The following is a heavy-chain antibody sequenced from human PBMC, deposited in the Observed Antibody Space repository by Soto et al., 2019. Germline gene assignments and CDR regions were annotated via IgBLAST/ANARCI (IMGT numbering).Heavy chain of an antibody. J-gene: IGHJ6*03. Sequence: SETLSLTCTVSGGSISSSSYYWGWIRQPPGKGLEWIGSIYYSGSTYYNPSLKSRVTISVDTSKNQFSLKLSSVTAADTAVYYCARHSRVEAASSYYMDVWGKGTTVTVSS. CDR3: ARHSRVEAASSYYMDV. CDR2: IYYSGST. D-gene: IGHD1-26*01. CDR1: GGSISSSSYY. V-gene: IGHV4-39*01.